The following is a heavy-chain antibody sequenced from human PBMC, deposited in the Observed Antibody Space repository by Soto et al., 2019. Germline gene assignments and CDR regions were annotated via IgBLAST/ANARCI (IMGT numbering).Heavy chain of an antibody. J-gene: IGHJ3*01. CDR3: ARGLRVGAKSEARDV. Sequence: QLVQSGAEVKKPGASMTVSCKASGYSFDSFGITWVRQSPGQGLEWMGRGNAHTHITKYAQKFQGRATITRDTSTTTEYMEVRRISSAPTAVYYCARGLRVGAKSEARDVWGQGTMVTVSS. CDR1: GYSFDSFG. D-gene: IGHD1-26*01. V-gene: IGHV1-18*01. CDR2: GNAHTHIT.